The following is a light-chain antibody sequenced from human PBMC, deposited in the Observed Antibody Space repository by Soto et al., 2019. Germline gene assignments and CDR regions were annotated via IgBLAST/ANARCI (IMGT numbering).Light chain of an antibody. Sequence: EIVMTQSPATQSVSPGERATLSCRASQSVSSNLAWYQQKPGQPPSLLIYGASTRATGIPARFSGSGSGTEFTLTISSLQSEDFAFYYCQQYNNWPPWTFGQGTRVEIK. CDR2: GAS. J-gene: IGKJ1*01. CDR3: QQYNNWPPWT. V-gene: IGKV3D-15*01. CDR1: QSVSSN.